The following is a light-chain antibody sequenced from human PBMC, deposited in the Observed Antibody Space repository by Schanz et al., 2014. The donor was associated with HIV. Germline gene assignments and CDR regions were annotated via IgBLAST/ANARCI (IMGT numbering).Light chain of an antibody. Sequence: IVMTQSPATLSVSPGERATLSCRASQSISSHLAWYQHKPGQAPRLLIYGASTRATGIPARFSGSGSATEFTLTISSLEPEDFAVYYCQYFGNSGGTFGGGTKVEIK. CDR2: GAS. CDR1: QSISSH. V-gene: IGKV3-15*01. J-gene: IGKJ4*01. CDR3: QYFGNSGGT.